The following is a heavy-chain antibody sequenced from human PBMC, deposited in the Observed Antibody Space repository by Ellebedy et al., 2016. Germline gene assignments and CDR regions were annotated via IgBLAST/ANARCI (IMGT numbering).Heavy chain of an antibody. CDR1: GGSFSGYY. Sequence: SETLSLXXAVYGGSFSGYYWSWIRQPPGKGLEWIGEINHSGSTNYNPSLKSRVTISVDTSKNQFSLKLSSVTAADTAVYYCARGRITGTTADAFDIWGQGTMVTVSS. CDR2: INHSGST. J-gene: IGHJ3*02. CDR3: ARGRITGTTADAFDI. V-gene: IGHV4-34*01. D-gene: IGHD1-20*01.